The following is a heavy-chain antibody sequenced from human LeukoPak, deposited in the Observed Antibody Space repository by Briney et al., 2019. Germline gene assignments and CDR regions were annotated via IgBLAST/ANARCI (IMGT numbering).Heavy chain of an antibody. D-gene: IGHD3-22*01. CDR2: IYHSGST. CDR1: GGSISSGGYS. V-gene: IGHV4-30-2*01. CDR3: ARAPNYYDSSGYYYRPPLGFDY. J-gene: IGHJ4*02. Sequence: SETLSLTCAVSGGSISSGGYSWSWIRQPPGKGLEWIGYIYHSGSTYYNQSLKSRVTISVDRSKNQFSLKLSSVTAADTAVYYCARAPNYYDSSGYYYRPPLGFDYWGQGTLVTVSS.